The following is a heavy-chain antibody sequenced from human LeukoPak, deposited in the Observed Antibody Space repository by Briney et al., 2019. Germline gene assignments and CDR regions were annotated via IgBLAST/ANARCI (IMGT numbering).Heavy chain of an antibody. V-gene: IGHV3-30*18. CDR2: ISYDGSNK. CDR1: GFTFSNYG. D-gene: IGHD2-15*01. Sequence: GGSLRLSCAASGFTFSNYGMHWVRQAPGKGLEWVAVISYDGSNKYYADSVKGRFTISRDNSKNTLYLQMNSLRAEDTAVYYCAKDGGRGHQSNWFDPWGQGTLVTVSS. J-gene: IGHJ5*02. CDR3: AKDGGRGHQSNWFDP.